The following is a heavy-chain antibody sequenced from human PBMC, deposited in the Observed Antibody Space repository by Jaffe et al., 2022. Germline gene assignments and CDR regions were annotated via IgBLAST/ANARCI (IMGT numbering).Heavy chain of an antibody. CDR3: AAHGGYDLSGAFDI. J-gene: IGHJ3*02. Sequence: EVQLVESGGGLVQPGRSLRLSCAASGFTFDDYAMHWVRQAPGKGLEWVSGISWNSGSIGYADSVKGRFTISRDNAKNSLYLQMNSLRAEDTALYYCAAHGGYDLSGAFDIWGQGTMVTVSS. D-gene: IGHD5-12*01. V-gene: IGHV3-9*01. CDR1: GFTFDDYA. CDR2: ISWNSGSI.